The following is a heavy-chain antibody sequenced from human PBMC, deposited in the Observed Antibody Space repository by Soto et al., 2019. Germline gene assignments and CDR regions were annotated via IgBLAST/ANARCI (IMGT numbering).Heavy chain of an antibody. Sequence: SVEVSCKASGGSFYSYIVTWVRKAPGQRLEWMGRIIPVLGVEYYAQKFQGRVTITADKSTSTAYMELSSLRSEDTAVYYCARDSGNLGNWAYFFDYWGQGTLVTVSS. D-gene: IGHD7-27*01. CDR2: IIPVLGVE. CDR1: GGSFYSYI. V-gene: IGHV1-69*04. J-gene: IGHJ4*02. CDR3: ARDSGNLGNWAYFFDY.